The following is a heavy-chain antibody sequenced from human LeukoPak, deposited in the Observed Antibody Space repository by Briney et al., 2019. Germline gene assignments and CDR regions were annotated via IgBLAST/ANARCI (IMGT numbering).Heavy chain of an antibody. D-gene: IGHD3-3*01. CDR1: GGSISSGSYY. Sequence: SETLSLTCTVSGGSISSGSYYWSWIRQPAGKGLEWIGRIYTSGSTNYNPSLKSRVTISVDTSKNQFSLKLSSVTAADTAVYYCAREGTYYDFWSGYYYIDYWGQGTLVTVSS. CDR2: IYTSGST. J-gene: IGHJ4*02. V-gene: IGHV4-61*02. CDR3: AREGTYYDFWSGYYYIDY.